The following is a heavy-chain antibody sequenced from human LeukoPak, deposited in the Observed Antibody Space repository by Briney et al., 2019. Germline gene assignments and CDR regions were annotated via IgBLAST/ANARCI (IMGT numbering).Heavy chain of an antibody. J-gene: IGHJ6*03. CDR2: ISYSGTT. Sequence: PSETLSLTCTVSGGSISSRPYYWGWVRQPPGKGLAWIGTISYSGTTYYSPSLKSRVTISLDTSKNQFSLKLSSVTAADTAIYYCARDFSSISTVYYYYYMDVWGKGTTVTVSS. V-gene: IGHV4-39*07. D-gene: IGHD6-6*01. CDR3: ARDFSSISTVYYYYYMDV. CDR1: GGSISSRPYY.